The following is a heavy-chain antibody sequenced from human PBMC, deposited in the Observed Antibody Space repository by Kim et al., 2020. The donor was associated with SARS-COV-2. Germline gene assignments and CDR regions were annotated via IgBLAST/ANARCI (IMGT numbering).Heavy chain of an antibody. Sequence: LSLTCAASGFTVSSNYMSWVRQAPGKGLEWVSVIYSGGSTYYADSVKGRFTISRDNSKNTLYLQMNSLRAEDTAVYYCARVGRNGYDNGDWGYYFDYWGQGTLVTVSS. V-gene: IGHV3-53*01. CDR2: IYSGGST. CDR1: GFTVSSNY. D-gene: IGHD5-12*01. J-gene: IGHJ4*02. CDR3: ARVGRNGYDNGDWGYYFDY.